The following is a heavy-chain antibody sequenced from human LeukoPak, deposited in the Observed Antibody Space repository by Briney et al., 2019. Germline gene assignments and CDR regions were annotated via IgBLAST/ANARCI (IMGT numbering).Heavy chain of an antibody. Sequence: RTSETLSLTCTVSGGSISSSSYYWGWIRQPPGKGLEWIGEINHSGSTNYNPSLKSRVTISVDTSKNQFSLKLSSVTAADTAVYYCARGKIAVAGTFSYWGQGTLVTVSS. J-gene: IGHJ4*02. D-gene: IGHD6-19*01. V-gene: IGHV4-39*07. CDR2: INHSGST. CDR3: ARGKIAVAGTFSY. CDR1: GGSISSSSYY.